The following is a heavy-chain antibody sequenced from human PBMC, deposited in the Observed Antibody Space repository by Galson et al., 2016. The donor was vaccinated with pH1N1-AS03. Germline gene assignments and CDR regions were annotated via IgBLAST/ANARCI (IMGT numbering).Heavy chain of an antibody. J-gene: IGHJ6*02. D-gene: IGHD2-15*01. CDR1: GIVFSNAW. CDR2: IKSKSDGETI. V-gene: IGHV3-15*01. Sequence: SLRLSCAASGIVFSNAWMNWVRQAPGKGLEWVGRIKSKSDGETIDYAAAAKGRFTISRDDSKNTLYMEMNSLETEDTAVYFCAALICFSDRCFGLYDWGQGTAVTVSS. CDR3: AALICFSDRCFGLYD.